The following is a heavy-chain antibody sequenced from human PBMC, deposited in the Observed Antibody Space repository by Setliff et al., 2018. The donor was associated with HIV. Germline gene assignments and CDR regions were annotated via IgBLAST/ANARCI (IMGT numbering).Heavy chain of an antibody. CDR2: IYHSGST. Sequence: SENLSLTCSVSGDSITSTTWWTWVRQPPGKGLEWIGEIYHSGSTNYSPSLNSRVTISLDKSKNQFSLKLTSVNAADTAAYYCARGDGEASFDIWGRGTMVTVSS. V-gene: IGHV4-4*02. CDR1: GDSITSTTW. J-gene: IGHJ3*02. D-gene: IGHD3-10*01. CDR3: ARGDGEASFDI.